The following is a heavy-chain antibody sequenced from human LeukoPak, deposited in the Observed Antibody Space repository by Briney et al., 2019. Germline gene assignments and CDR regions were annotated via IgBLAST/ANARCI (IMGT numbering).Heavy chain of an antibody. D-gene: IGHD3-22*01. CDR1: GFTFSSYA. V-gene: IGHV3-23*01. J-gene: IGHJ4*02. CDR3: ANFDYYDSSGYYPTQYYFDY. Sequence: GGSLRLSCAASGFTFSSYAMSWVRQAPGRGLEWVSAISGSGGSTYYADSVKGRFTISRDNSKNTLYLQMNSLRAEDTAVYYCANFDYYDSSGYYPTQYYFDYWGQGTLVTVSS. CDR2: ISGSGGST.